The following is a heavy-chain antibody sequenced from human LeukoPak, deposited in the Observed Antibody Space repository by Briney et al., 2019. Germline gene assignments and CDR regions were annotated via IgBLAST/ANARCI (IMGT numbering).Heavy chain of an antibody. CDR2: IIPIFGIA. CDR3: ARDYVAPYYYYGMDV. Sequence: SVKVSCKASGGTFSSYAISWVRQAPGQGLEWMGRIIPIFGIANYARKFQGRVTITADKSTSTAYMELSSLRSEDTAVYYCARDYVAPYYYYGMDVWGQGTTVTVSS. J-gene: IGHJ6*02. CDR1: GGTFSSYA. D-gene: IGHD3-16*01. V-gene: IGHV1-69*04.